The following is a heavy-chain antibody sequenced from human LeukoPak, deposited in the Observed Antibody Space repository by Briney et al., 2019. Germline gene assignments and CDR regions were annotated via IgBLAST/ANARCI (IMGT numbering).Heavy chain of an antibody. V-gene: IGHV1-2*02. J-gene: IGHJ5*02. CDR3: AKTAEYSGSYYWFDP. D-gene: IGHD1-26*01. CDR2: INPNSGGT. Sequence: GASVKVSCKASGYTFTGYYMHWVRQAPGQGLEWMGWINPNSGGTNYAQKFQGRVTMTRDTSISTAYMELSRLRSDDTAVYYCAKTAEYSGSYYWFDPWGQGTLVTVSS. CDR1: GYTFTGYY.